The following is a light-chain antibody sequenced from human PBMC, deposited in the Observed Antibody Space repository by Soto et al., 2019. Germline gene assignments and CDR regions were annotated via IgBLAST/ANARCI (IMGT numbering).Light chain of an antibody. Sequence: DLVLTQTPLSSPVTLGQPASISCRSSQSLVHSDGNTYLSWFHQRPGQPPRLLIDKVSNRFSGVPDRVSGSGAGTDFTLKINRVEAEDVGIYFCMQATQYRPYTFGQGTKLEIK. V-gene: IGKV2-24*01. J-gene: IGKJ2*01. CDR2: KVS. CDR3: MQATQYRPYT. CDR1: QSLVHSDGNTY.